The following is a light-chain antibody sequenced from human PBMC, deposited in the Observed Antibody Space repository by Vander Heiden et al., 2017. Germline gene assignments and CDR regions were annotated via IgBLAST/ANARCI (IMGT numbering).Light chain of an antibody. CDR1: QGISSY. J-gene: IGKJ4*01. Sequence: AFRITPTPSSLSASAGDRVTITCQARQGISSYLAWYQQKPGKVPKLLIYAASTLQSGGPSSFSGSGSVADCTRTISCLQAEDVATYYCQQDDSYPLTFGGGTKVEIK. CDR3: QQDDSYPLT. V-gene: IGKV1-8*01. CDR2: AAS.